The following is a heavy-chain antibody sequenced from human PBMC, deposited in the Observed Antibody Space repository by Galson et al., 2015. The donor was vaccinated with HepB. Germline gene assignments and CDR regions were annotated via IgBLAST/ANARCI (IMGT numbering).Heavy chain of an antibody. D-gene: IGHD2-21*01. V-gene: IGHV3-7*02. J-gene: IGHJ3*01. CDR3: VNSRGAAFDS. Sequence: SLRLSCAASGFTLTDYWMSWVRQTPGKGLEWVANIKEDGSEKNCVNSVKGRFSISRDNANNSLYLQMKSLRPEDTAVYYCVNSRGAAFDSWGRGTLVTVSS. CDR1: GFTLTDYW. CDR2: IKEDGSEK.